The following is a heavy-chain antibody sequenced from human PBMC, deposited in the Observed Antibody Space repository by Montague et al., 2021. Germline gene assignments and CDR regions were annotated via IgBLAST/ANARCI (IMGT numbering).Heavy chain of an antibody. CDR2: IDSSSSYT. CDR3: ARYEVASSRSSIDY. CDR1: GFTFSYYS. Sequence: SLRLSCAASGFTFSYYSMLWVRQAPGQGLQWVSSIDSSSSYTFYVDSLKGRFTISRDNAKNSLSLQINSLGADDTGVYYCARYEVASSRSSIDYWGRGTLVTVSS. J-gene: IGHJ4*02. D-gene: IGHD6-6*01. V-gene: IGHV3-21*01.